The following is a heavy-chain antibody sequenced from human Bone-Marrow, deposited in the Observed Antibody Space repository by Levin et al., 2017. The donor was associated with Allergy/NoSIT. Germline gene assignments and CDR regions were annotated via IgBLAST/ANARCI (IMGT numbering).Heavy chain of an antibody. CDR2: IWYDGSNK. CDR1: GFTFSSYG. D-gene: IGHD4-17*01. V-gene: IGHV3-33*01. CDR3: AREALRRAFDI. Sequence: GGSLRLSCAASGFTFSSYGMHWVRQAPGKGLEWVAVIWYDGSNKYYADSVKGRFTISRDNSKNTLYLQMNSLRAEDTAVYYCAREALRRAFDIWGQGTMVTVSS. J-gene: IGHJ3*02.